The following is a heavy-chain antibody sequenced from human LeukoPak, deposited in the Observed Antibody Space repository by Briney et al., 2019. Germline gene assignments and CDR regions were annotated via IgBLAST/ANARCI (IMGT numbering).Heavy chain of an antibody. V-gene: IGHV3-30*02. Sequence: GGSLRLSCAASGFTFSSYGMHWVRQAPGKGLEWVAFIRYDGSNKYYADSVKGRFTISRDNSKNTLYLQMNSLRAEDTAVYYCAKDPWQQLVRTYYFDYWGQGTLVTVSS. D-gene: IGHD6-13*01. CDR1: GFTFSSYG. CDR3: AKDPWQQLVRTYYFDY. CDR2: IRYDGSNK. J-gene: IGHJ4*02.